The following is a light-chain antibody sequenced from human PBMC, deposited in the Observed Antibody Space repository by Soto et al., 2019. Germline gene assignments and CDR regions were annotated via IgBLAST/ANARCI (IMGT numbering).Light chain of an antibody. CDR3: TSHTSSSFYV. J-gene: IGLJ1*01. Sequence: SALTQPASVSGSPGQSITISCTGTSSDVGGYKYVSWYQQHPGKAPKLMIYEVSNRPSGASNRFSGSKSGNTASLTISGLQAEDEADYYCTSHTSSSFYVLRNGTKVT. CDR2: EVS. CDR1: SSDVGGYKY. V-gene: IGLV2-14*01.